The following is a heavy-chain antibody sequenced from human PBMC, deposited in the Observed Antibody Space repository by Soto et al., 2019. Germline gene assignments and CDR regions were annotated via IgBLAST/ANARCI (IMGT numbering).Heavy chain of an antibody. J-gene: IGHJ4*02. V-gene: IGHV3-23*01. CDR2: MSGSSSTT. D-gene: IGHD1-7*01. CDR3: AKNQERELPRVIDF. CDR1: GLTFSNYA. Sequence: SLRLSCATSGLTFSNYAMGWVRQAPGGGLEWVSSMSGSSSTTYYADSVRGRFTISRDRSKNTLYLQMSSLRAEDTALYYCAKNQERELPRVIDFWGQGTLVTVSS.